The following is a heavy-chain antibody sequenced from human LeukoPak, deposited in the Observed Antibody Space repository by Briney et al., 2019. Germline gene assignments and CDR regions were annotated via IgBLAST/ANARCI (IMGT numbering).Heavy chain of an antibody. CDR2: LVYDGSA. J-gene: IGHJ5*01. CDR1: GASITSESSY. Sequence: SETLSLTCPVSGASITSESSYWGWIHQPPGKGFQWIGGLVYDGSAHYNPSLQSHVSISADTSNNQFSLKLASVTASDTGVYFCARAPSYRRYSHHSRGEATLVTVSS. CDR3: ARAPSYRRYSHHS. D-gene: IGHD3-16*02. V-gene: IGHV4-39*01.